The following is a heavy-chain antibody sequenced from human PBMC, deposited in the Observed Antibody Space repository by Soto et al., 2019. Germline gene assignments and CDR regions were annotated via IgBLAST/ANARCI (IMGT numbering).Heavy chain of an antibody. CDR2: IYYSGST. CDR1: GGSISSYY. D-gene: IGHD4-17*01. J-gene: IGHJ6*02. V-gene: IGHV4-59*01. Sequence: SETLSLTCTVSGGSISSYYWSWIRQPPGKGLEWIGYIYYSGSTNYNPSLKSRVTITVDTSKNQFSLKLSSVTAADTAVYYCARAEDDYGDYLYGMDVWGQGTTVTVSS. CDR3: ARAEDDYGDYLYGMDV.